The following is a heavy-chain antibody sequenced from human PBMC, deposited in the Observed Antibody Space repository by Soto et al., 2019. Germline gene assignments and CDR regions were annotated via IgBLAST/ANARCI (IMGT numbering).Heavy chain of an antibody. J-gene: IGHJ3*02. CDR2: ISAYNGNT. V-gene: IGHV1-18*01. Sequence: ASVKVSCKASGYTFTSYGISWVRQAPGQGLEWMGWISAYNGNTNYAQKLQGRVTMTTDTSTSTAYMELRSLRSDDTAVYYCARDRVTLSVITDAFDIWSQGTMVTVSS. CDR3: ARDRVTLSVITDAFDI. D-gene: IGHD4-17*01. CDR1: GYTFTSYG.